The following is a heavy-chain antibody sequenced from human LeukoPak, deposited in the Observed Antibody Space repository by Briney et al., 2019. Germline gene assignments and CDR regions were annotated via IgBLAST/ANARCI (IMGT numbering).Heavy chain of an antibody. D-gene: IGHD3-10*02. CDR1: GGSISSYY. CDR3: ARGVRGDFDY. J-gene: IGHJ4*02. CDR2: IYYSGST. V-gene: IGHV4-59*01. Sequence: PSETLSLTCTVSGGSISSYYWSWIRQPPGKGLEWIGYIYYSGSTNYNPSLKSRVTISVDTSKNQFSLKLSSVTAADTAVYYCARGVRGDFDYWGQGTLVTVSS.